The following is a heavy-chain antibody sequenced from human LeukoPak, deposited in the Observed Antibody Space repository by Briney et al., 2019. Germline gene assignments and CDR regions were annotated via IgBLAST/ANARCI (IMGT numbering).Heavy chain of an antibody. V-gene: IGHV6-1*01. J-gene: IGHJ4*02. CDR2: TYYRSKWYN. Sequence: SQTLSLTCAISGDSVSSNSAAWNWIRQSPSRGLEWLGRTYYRSKWYNDYAVSVKSLITINPDTSKNQFSLKLNSVTPEDTAVYYCARANTYSSSWDFDYWGQGTLVTVSS. D-gene: IGHD6-6*01. CDR3: ARANTYSSSWDFDY. CDR1: GDSVSSNSAA.